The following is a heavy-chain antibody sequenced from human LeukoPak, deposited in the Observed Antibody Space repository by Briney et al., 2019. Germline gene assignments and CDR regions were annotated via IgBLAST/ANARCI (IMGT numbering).Heavy chain of an antibody. D-gene: IGHD5-18*01. V-gene: IGHV3-21*01. CDR3: ARGPLRGYSYGKYDY. Sequence: PGGPLRLSCAASGFTFSSYSMNWVRQAPGKGLEWVSSISSSSSYIYYADSVKGRFTISRDNAKNSLYLQMNSLRAEDTAVYYCARGPLRGYSYGKYDYWGQGTLVTVSS. CDR1: GFTFSSYS. J-gene: IGHJ4*02. CDR2: ISSSSSYI.